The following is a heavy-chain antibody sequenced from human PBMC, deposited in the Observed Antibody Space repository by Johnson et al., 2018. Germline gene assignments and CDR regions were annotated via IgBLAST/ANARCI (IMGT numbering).Heavy chain of an antibody. Sequence: QVQLVESGGGVVQXGRSXRLXCAASGFTFSSYGMHWVRQAPGKGLEWVAVIWYDGSNKYYADSVKGRFTISRDNSKNTSYLQMNSLRAEDTAVYYCARDTTYNYDSSGYYYVNGMDVWGQGTTVTVSS. D-gene: IGHD3-22*01. CDR1: GFTFSSYG. J-gene: IGHJ6*02. CDR2: IWYDGSNK. V-gene: IGHV3-33*01. CDR3: ARDTTYNYDSSGYYYVNGMDV.